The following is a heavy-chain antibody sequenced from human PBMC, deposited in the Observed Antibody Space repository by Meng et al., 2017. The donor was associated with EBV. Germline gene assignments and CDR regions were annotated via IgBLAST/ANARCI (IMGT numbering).Heavy chain of an antibody. V-gene: IGHV2-5*02. CDR1: GFSLSTSGVG. D-gene: IGHD1-26*01. CDR2: IYWDDDK. Sequence: QTTLRESGPTLVKPKQTLTLTCTFSGFSLSTSGVGVGWVRQPPGKALEWPALIYWDDDKRYSPSLKSRLTITKDTSKNQVVLTMTNMDPVDTATYYCAHSRVGATEFDYWGQGTLVTVSS. J-gene: IGHJ4*02. CDR3: AHSRVGATEFDY.